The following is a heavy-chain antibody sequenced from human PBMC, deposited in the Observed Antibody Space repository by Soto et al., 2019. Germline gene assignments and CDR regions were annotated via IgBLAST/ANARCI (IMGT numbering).Heavy chain of an antibody. Sequence: SETLSLTCTVSGGSISSGGYSWSWIRQPPGKGLEWIGYIYHSGSTYYNPSLKSRVTISVDRSKNQFSLKLSSVTAADTAVYYCARGAEEYGYRSSWSSARRQDNAFDIWGQGTMVTVSS. D-gene: IGHD6-13*01. V-gene: IGHV4-30-2*01. CDR2: IYHSGST. CDR1: GGSISSGGYS. J-gene: IGHJ3*02. CDR3: ARGAEEYGYRSSWSSARRQDNAFDI.